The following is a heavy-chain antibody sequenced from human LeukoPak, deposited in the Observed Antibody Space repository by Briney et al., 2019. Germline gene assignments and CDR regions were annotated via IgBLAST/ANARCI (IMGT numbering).Heavy chain of an antibody. CDR3: ARGGLGYCSSTSCYHFDY. Sequence: ASVKVSCKASGGTFSSYAISWVRQAPGQGLEWMGGIIPIFGTANYAQKFQGRVTITADESTSTAYMELSSLRSEDTAVYYCARGGLGYCSSTSCYHFDYWGQGTLVTVSS. J-gene: IGHJ4*02. CDR2: IIPIFGTA. V-gene: IGHV1-69*13. D-gene: IGHD2-2*01. CDR1: GGTFSSYA.